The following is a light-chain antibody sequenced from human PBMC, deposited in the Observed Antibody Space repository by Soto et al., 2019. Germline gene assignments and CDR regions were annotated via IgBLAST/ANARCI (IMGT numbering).Light chain of an antibody. CDR1: QSFISSY. J-gene: IGKJ1*01. CDR3: QQYGSSPRT. Sequence: IVLTQSPGTLSLSPGERATLSCRASQSFISSYLAWYQQKPGQAPRLLIYGASSRATGIPDRFSGSGSGTDFTLTISRLEPEDFAVYYCQQYGSSPRTFGQGTKVDI. V-gene: IGKV3-20*01. CDR2: GAS.